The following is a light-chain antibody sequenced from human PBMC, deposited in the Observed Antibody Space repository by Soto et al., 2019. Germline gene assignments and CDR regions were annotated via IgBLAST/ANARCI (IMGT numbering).Light chain of an antibody. CDR2: DVT. CDR1: SSVVGGFEY. J-gene: IGLJ1*01. V-gene: IGLV2-14*01. Sequence: QSALSQPASVSGSPGQSITISCTGTSSVVGGFEYVSWYQHQPGKAPKLIIYDVTKRPSGVSNRFSGSKSGNTASLTISGIQAEDEGDYYCGSITRSGTSVFGTGTKVTVL. CDR3: GSITRSGTSV.